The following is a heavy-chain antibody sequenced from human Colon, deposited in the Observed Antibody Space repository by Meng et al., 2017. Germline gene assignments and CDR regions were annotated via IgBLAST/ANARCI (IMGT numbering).Heavy chain of an antibody. J-gene: IGHJ4*02. Sequence: PTLVQPTHNCTLTCTVSGFHRSCSTVGVSRIRQPSGKALEWLALIYWDDDKHYTPFLKSRLILTKNTPKTQVVLIMSYMDPVDTATYYYANRRIAFGQRLFGYWGQGILVTVSS. CDR2: IYWDDDK. D-gene: IGHD6-25*01. CDR1: GFHRSCSTVG. CDR3: ANRRIAFGQRLFGY. V-gene: IGHV2-5*02.